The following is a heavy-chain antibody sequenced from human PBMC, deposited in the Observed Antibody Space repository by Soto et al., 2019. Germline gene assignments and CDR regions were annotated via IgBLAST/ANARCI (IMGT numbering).Heavy chain of an antibody. CDR1: GFTFSSYA. Sequence: GGSLRLSCAASGFTFSSYAMSWVRQAPGKGLEWVSAISGSGGSTYYADSVKGRFTISRDNSKNTLYLQMNSLRAEDTAVYYCAKDRVATIKYGSVSLFYWGQGTLVTVSS. CDR3: AKDRVATIKYGSVSLFY. V-gene: IGHV3-23*01. D-gene: IGHD5-12*01. CDR2: ISGSGGST. J-gene: IGHJ4*02.